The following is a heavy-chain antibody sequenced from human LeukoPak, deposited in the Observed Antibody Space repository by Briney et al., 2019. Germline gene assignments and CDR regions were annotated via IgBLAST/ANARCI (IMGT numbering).Heavy chain of an antibody. CDR1: GFTFSSYS. CDR3: AKGATMGYMDV. CDR2: ISSSSSYI. J-gene: IGHJ6*03. V-gene: IGHV3-21*04. D-gene: IGHD3-10*01. Sequence: PGGSLRLSCAASGFTFSSYSMNWVRQAPGKGLEWVSSISSSSSYIYYADSVKGRFTISRDNAKNSLYLQMNSLRAEDTAVYYCAKGATMGYMDVWGKGTTVTVSS.